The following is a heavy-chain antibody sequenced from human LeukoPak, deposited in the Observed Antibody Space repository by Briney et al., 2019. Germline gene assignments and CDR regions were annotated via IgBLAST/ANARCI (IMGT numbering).Heavy chain of an antibody. D-gene: IGHD6-13*01. CDR2: IIPIFGTA. CDR3: AREEHVAAGTLRFDP. CDR1: GGTFSSYA. V-gene: IGHV1-69*13. J-gene: IGHJ5*02. Sequence: ASVKVSCKASGGTFSSYAISWVRQAPGQGLEWMGGIIPIFGTANYAQKFQGRVTITADESTSTAYMELSSLRSEDTAVYYCAREEHVAAGTLRFDPWGQGTLVTVSS.